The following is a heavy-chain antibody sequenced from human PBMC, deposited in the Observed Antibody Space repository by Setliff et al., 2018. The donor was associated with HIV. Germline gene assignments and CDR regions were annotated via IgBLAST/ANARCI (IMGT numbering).Heavy chain of an antibody. V-gene: IGHV3-64*02. J-gene: IGHJ4*02. CDR3: ARSPLYSSGSFDY. D-gene: IGHD6-19*01. CDR1: GFSFSNYG. CDR2: ISGNGGST. Sequence: GGSLRLSCVASGFSFSNYGMHWVRQAPGKGLEYVSAISGNGGSTYYADSVKGRFTISRDNSKNTLSLQMGSLRAEDMAVYFCARSPLYSSGSFDYWGQGALVTVSS.